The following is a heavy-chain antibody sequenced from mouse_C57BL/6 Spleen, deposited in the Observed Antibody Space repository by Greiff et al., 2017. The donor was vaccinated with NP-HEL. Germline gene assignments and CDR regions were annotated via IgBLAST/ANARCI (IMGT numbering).Heavy chain of an antibody. D-gene: IGHD3-2*02. CDR2: INYDGSST. CDR1: GFTFSDYY. Sequence: EVKLVESEGGLVQPGSSMKLSCPASGFTFSDYYMAWVRQVPEKGLEWVANINYDGSSTYYLDSLKSRFIISRDNAKNILYLQMSSLKSEDTATYYCARAPDSSGFSFDYWGQGTTLTVSS. CDR3: ARAPDSSGFSFDY. J-gene: IGHJ2*01. V-gene: IGHV5-16*01.